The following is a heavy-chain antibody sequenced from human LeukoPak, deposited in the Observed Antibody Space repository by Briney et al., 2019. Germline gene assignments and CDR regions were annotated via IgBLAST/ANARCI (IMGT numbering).Heavy chain of an antibody. J-gene: IGHJ6*03. CDR2: INHSGST. CDR3: ARVLIGAYMDV. V-gene: IGHV4-34*01. CDR1: GGSFSGYY. Sequence: SETLSLTCAVYGGSFSGYYWSWIRQPPGKGLEWIGEINHSGSTNYNPSLKSRVTISVDTSKNQFSLKLSSVTAADTAVYYCARVLIGAYMDVWGKGTTVTVSS. D-gene: IGHD3-22*01.